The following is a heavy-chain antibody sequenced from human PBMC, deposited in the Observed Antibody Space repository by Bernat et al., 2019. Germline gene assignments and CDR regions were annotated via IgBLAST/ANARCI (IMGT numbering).Heavy chain of an antibody. V-gene: IGHV1-2*04. J-gene: IGHJ4*02. CDR2: INPNSGGT. D-gene: IGHD3-3*01. CDR3: ARGVETGFTIFGVENYFDY. CDR1: GYTFTGYY. Sequence: QVQLVQSGAEVKKPGASVKVSCKASGYTFTGYYMHWVRQAPGQGLEWMGWINPNSGGTNYAQKFQGWVTMTRDTSISTAYMELSRLRSDDTAVYYCARGVETGFTIFGVENYFDYWGQGTLVTVSS.